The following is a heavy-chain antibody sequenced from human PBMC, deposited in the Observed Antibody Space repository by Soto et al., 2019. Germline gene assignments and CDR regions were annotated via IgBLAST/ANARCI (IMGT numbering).Heavy chain of an antibody. J-gene: IGHJ5*02. CDR2: IYYCEST. Sequence: SETLSLTCTVSCGSISSYAWSWIRLPSGKGLDGIGYIYYCESTNYNPSPKSRDILSVDTSKNHFYLTLSSVTSADTAVFYCERTYDDTSGYRLGPWGQGSRVTVPP. CDR1: CGSISSYA. CDR3: ERTYDDTSGYRLGP. V-gene: IGHV4-59*01. D-gene: IGHD3-22*01.